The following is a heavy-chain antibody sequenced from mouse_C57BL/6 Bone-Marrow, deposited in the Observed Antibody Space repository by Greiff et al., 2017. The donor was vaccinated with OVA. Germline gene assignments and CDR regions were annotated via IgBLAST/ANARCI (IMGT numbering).Heavy chain of an antibody. Sequence: VQLKESGPGLAKPSQTLSLTCSVTGYSITSDYWNWIRKFPGNKLEYMGYISYSGSTYYNPSLKSRISITRDTSKNQYYLQLNSVTTEDTATYYCARSYYGSSSHWYFDVWGTGTTVTVSS. J-gene: IGHJ1*03. CDR3: ARSYYGSSSHWYFDV. V-gene: IGHV3-8*01. CDR2: ISYSGST. D-gene: IGHD1-1*01. CDR1: GYSITSDY.